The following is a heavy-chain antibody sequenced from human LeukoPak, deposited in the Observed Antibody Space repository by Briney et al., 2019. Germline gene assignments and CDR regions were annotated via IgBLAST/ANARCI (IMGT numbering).Heavy chain of an antibody. CDR2: ISYDGSNR. J-gene: IGHJ4*02. Sequence: GGSLRLSCAASGFTFSSYAMHWVRPAPGKGLAWVAVISYDGSNRYYADSVKDRFTISRDNSKNTLYLQMNSLRAGDTAVYYCARVRRAYCGGDCYSGVDYWGQGTLVTVSS. V-gene: IGHV3-30-3*01. CDR3: ARVRRAYCGGDCYSGVDY. D-gene: IGHD2-21*02. CDR1: GFTFSSYA.